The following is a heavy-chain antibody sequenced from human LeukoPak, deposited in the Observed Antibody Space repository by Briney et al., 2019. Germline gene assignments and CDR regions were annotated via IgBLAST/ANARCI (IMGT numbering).Heavy chain of an antibody. Sequence: PGGSLRLSCAASGFTFSSYSMNWVRQAPGKGLEWVSSISSSSSYIYYADSVKGRFTISRDNAKNSLYLQMNSLRAEDTAVYYCASYDFWSGYLVDDAFDIWGQGTMVTASS. D-gene: IGHD3-3*01. CDR2: ISSSSSYI. V-gene: IGHV3-21*01. CDR3: ASYDFWSGYLVDDAFDI. CDR1: GFTFSSYS. J-gene: IGHJ3*02.